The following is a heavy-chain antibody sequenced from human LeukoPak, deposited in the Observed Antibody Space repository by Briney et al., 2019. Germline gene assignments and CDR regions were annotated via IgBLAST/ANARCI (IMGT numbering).Heavy chain of an antibody. Sequence: GGSLRLSCAASGFTFSSYAMHWVRQAPGKGLEWVAVISYDGSNTYYADSVKGRFTISRDNSKNTLYLQMNSLRAEDTAVYYCARDEVLRYFDWLSFCGMDVWGKGTTVTVSS. V-gene: IGHV3-30*04. J-gene: IGHJ6*04. CDR1: GFTFSSYA. CDR2: ISYDGSNT. CDR3: ARDEVLRYFDWLSFCGMDV. D-gene: IGHD3-9*01.